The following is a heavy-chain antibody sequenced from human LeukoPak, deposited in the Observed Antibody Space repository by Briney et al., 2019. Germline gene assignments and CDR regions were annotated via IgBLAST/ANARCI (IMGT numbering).Heavy chain of an antibody. CDR2: IYYSGST. CDR1: GGSISSYY. V-gene: IGHV4-59*08. D-gene: IGHD3-10*02. CDR3: ARRSPVVLIAFDI. J-gene: IGHJ3*02. Sequence: SETLSLTCTVSGGSISSYYWSWIRQPPGKGLEWIGYIYYSGSTNYNPSLKSRVTISVDTSKNQFSLKLSSVTAADTAVYYCARRSPVVLIAFDICGQGTMVTVSS.